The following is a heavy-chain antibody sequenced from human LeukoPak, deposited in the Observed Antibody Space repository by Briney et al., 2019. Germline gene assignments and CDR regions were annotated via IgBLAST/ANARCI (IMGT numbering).Heavy chain of an antibody. V-gene: IGHV3-33*08. CDR2: IWYDGSDK. Sequence: GGSLRLSCAASGLTFSSYAMSWVRQAPGKGLEWVAAIWYDGSDKYYADSVKGRFTISRDNSKNMLYLQMDSLRAEDTALYYCARLWGSVSGYFDYWGQGTLVTVSS. J-gene: IGHJ4*02. D-gene: IGHD2-21*01. CDR3: ARLWGSVSGYFDY. CDR1: GLTFSSYA.